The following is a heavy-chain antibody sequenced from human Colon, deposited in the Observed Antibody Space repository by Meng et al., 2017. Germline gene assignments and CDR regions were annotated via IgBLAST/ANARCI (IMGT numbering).Heavy chain of an antibody. CDR1: GFTFSSYA. CDR2: ISGSGGST. CDR3: AKSPYYYDSSGYFVH. V-gene: IGHV3-23*01. J-gene: IGHJ5*02. Sequence: GGSLRLSCAASGFTFSSYAMRWVRQAPGKGLEWVSAISGSGGSTYYADSVKGRFTISRDNSKNTLYLQMNSLRAEDTAVYYCAKSPYYYDSSGYFVHWGQGTLVTVSS. D-gene: IGHD3-22*01.